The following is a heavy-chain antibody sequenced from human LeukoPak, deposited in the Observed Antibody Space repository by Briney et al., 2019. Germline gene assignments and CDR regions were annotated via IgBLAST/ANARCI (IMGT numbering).Heavy chain of an antibody. J-gene: IGHJ4*02. CDR1: GGXMNTYF. V-gene: IGHV4-59*08. Sequence: PSETLSLTCTVSGGXMNTYFWSWIRQPPGKGLEWIGHIHYSGSTTYNPSLKSRVTISVDVSKNQFSLKLSSVTAADTAVYYCARHKTGGTYPLDYWGQGTLVTVSS. CDR2: IHYSGST. CDR3: ARHKTGGTYPLDY. D-gene: IGHD1-26*01.